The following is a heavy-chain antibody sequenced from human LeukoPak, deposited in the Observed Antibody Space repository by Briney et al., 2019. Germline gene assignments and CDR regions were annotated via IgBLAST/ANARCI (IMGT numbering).Heavy chain of an antibody. J-gene: IGHJ3*02. CDR1: GGSISSYY. V-gene: IGHV4-59*01. CDR2: IYYTGST. D-gene: IGHD3-22*01. Sequence: PSETLSLTCTVSGGSISSYYWSWIRQPPGKGLEWIGYIYYTGSTNYNPSLKSRVTILVDTSKNQFSLKLNSVTAADTAVYYCANTTRITMIGGAFDIWGQGTMVTVSS. CDR3: ANTTRITMIGGAFDI.